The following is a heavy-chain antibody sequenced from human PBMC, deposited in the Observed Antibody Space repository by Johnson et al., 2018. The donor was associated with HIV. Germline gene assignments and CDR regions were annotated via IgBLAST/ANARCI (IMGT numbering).Heavy chain of an antibody. J-gene: IGHJ3*02. V-gene: IGHV3-30*04. CDR3: SRSSTVVTPHDI. Sequence: QVQLVESGGGVVQPGRSLRLSCAASGFTFSNYAMHWVSQAPGKGLEWVAVISYDGSNEYSGDSVKGRFTISRDNSKNTLYLQMNSLRAEDTAMYYCSRSSTVVTPHDIWGQGTMVTVSS. D-gene: IGHD4-23*01. CDR2: ISYDGSNE. CDR1: GFTFSNYA.